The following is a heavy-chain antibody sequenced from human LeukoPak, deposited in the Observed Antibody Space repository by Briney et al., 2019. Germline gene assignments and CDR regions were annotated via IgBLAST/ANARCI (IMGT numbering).Heavy chain of an antibody. D-gene: IGHD3-9*01. CDR1: GFTFSSYA. CDR2: ISGSGGST. V-gene: IGHV3-23*01. CDR3: AKGLRYFDWFYFDY. Sequence: PGGSLRLSCAASGFTFSSYAMSWVRQAPGKGLEWVSAISGSGGSTYYADSVKGRFTISRDNSKNTLYLQMNSLRAEGTAVYYCAKGLRYFDWFYFDYWGQGTLVTVSS. J-gene: IGHJ4*02.